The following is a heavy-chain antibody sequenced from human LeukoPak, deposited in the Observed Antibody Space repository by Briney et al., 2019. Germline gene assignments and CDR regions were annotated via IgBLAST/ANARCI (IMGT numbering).Heavy chain of an antibody. CDR1: KFNFNSYG. CDR2: ISSSSSYI. Sequence: GGSLRLSCTTSKFNFNSYGMTWVRQAPGKGPEWVSSISSSSSYIYYADSVKGRFTISRDNTKNSLYLQMNSLRAEDTAVYYCARDSGYYDSSGWGQGTLVTVSS. D-gene: IGHD3-22*01. J-gene: IGHJ4*02. CDR3: ARDSGYYDSSG. V-gene: IGHV3-21*01.